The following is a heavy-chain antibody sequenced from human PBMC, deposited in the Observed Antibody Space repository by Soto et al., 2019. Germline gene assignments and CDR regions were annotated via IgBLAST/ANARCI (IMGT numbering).Heavy chain of an antibody. Sequence: EVQLIESGGGWVQPGTSLRVSCAASGFTFHEYAMHWVRQAPGKGLEWVSGISSDGDTIAYADSVQGRFTVFRDNAKNSMYLQMNRLRAEVTALYYCTKGCYDLIYYSGMDVWGQGTRVTVSS. CDR3: TKGCYDLIYYSGMDV. V-gene: IGHV3-9*01. J-gene: IGHJ6*02. D-gene: IGHD5-12*01. CDR2: ISSDGDTI. CDR1: GFTFHEYA.